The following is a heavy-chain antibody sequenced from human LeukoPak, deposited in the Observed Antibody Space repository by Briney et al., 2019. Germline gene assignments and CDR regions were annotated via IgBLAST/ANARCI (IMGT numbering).Heavy chain of an antibody. J-gene: IGHJ1*01. D-gene: IGHD6-13*01. V-gene: IGHV3-15*01. CDR1: GFTFTDAW. CDR3: TTVRGSSYQYFQR. CDR2: IKSKTDGGTT. Sequence: GGSLRLSCAASGFTFTDAWMSWVRQAPGKGLEWVGRIKSKTDGGTTDYAAPVKGRFTISRDDSKTTLYLQMNSLKSEDTAVYYCTTVRGSSYQYFQRWGQGTLVTVSS.